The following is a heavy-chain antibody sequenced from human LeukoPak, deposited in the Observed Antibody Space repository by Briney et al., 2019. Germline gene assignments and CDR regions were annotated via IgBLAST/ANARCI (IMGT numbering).Heavy chain of an antibody. V-gene: IGHV5-51*01. CDR1: GYSFTSYW. CDR2: IYPGDSDT. D-gene: IGHD1-26*01. CDR3: ARRRDLYSGSYYPFDY. J-gene: IGHJ4*02. Sequence: PGESLKISCKGSGYSFTSYWIGWVRQMPGKGLEWIGIIYPGDSDTRYSPSFQGQVTISADKSISTAYLQCSSLKASDTAMYYCARRRDLYSGSYYPFDYWGQGTLVTVSS.